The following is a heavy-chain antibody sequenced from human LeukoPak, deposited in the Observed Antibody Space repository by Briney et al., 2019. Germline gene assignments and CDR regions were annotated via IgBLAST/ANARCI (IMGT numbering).Heavy chain of an antibody. V-gene: IGHV1-2*02. CDR2: INPKSGAT. J-gene: IGHJ3*01. D-gene: IGHD3-10*01. Sequence: ASVRVSCKASGYPFSGYYMHWVRQAPGQGLEWMGWINPKSGATEYAQKFQGRLTLTGDTSISTAYMELSRLTSDDTAVFYCAHSPYNNDAFDFWGQGTVLIVSS. CDR3: AHSPYNNDAFDF. CDR1: GYPFSGYY.